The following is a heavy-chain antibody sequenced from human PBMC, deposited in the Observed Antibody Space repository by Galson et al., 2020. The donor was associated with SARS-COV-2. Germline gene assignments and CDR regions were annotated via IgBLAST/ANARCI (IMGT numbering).Heavy chain of an antibody. CDR1: GFSLSTSGVG. D-gene: IGHD3-10*01. CDR2: IYWNDDK. CDR3: AHRQAWFGEFTVDY. Sequence: SGPTLVKPTQTLTLTCTFSGFSLSTSGVGVGWIRQPPGKALEWLALIYWNDDKRYSPSLKSRLTITKDTSKNQVVLTMTNMDPVDTATYYCAHRQAWFGEFTVDYWGQGTLVTVSS. J-gene: IGHJ4*02. V-gene: IGHV2-5*01.